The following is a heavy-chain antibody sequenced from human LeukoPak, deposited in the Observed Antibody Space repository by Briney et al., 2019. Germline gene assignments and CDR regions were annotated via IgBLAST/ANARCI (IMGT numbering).Heavy chain of an antibody. Sequence: RPSETLSLTCAVSGYSISSGYYWGWIRQPPGKGLEYIGYIYYSGSTNYNPSLKSRLTISVDTSKNLLSLKLNSMTAADTAVYYCARMGPCSSTSCQHFDFWGQGTLVTVSS. V-gene: IGHV4-61*01. CDR1: GYSISSGYY. CDR2: IYYSGST. J-gene: IGHJ4*02. CDR3: ARMGPCSSTSCQHFDF. D-gene: IGHD2-2*01.